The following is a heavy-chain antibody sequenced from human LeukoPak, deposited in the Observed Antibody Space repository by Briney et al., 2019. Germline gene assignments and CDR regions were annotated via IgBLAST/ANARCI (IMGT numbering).Heavy chain of an antibody. D-gene: IGHD2-21*02. CDR3: ARAVTYSVSSDF. V-gene: IGHV4-30-4*01. CDR2: IYYSGTT. CDR1: GGSISSGDYY. J-gene: IGHJ4*02. Sequence: SQTLSLTCTLSGGSISSGDYYWSWIRQPPGEALEWIGYIYYSGTTYYNPSLKSRVSISVDTSKNQFSLNLTSVTAADTAVYYCARAVTYSVSSDFWGQGTLVSVSS.